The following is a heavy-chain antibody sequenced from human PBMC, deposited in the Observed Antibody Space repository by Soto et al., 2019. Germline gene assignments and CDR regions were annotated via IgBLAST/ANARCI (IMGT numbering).Heavy chain of an antibody. CDR1: EDTFRNYA. D-gene: IGHD2-2*01. V-gene: IGHV1-69*06. J-gene: IGHJ2*01. CDR3: ASTKYYSMAYYYWYLVL. Sequence: QVELVQSGAEVKKPGSSVKVSCQASEDTFRNYAISWVRQAPGQGFEWIGGIIPIFGTANYAQKFQGRVTITADTSPNTVYLELSSLRSEDTAVYYCASTKYYSMAYYYWYLVLWGGVTLVTFSA. CDR2: IIPIFGTA.